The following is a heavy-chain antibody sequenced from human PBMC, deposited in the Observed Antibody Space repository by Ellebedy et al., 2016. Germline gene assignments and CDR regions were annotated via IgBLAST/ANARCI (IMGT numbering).Heavy chain of an antibody. CDR3: AKTQDYSFPS. V-gene: IGHV3-53*01. CDR1: AFNV. D-gene: IGHD2-21*01. CDR2: SYSDGRT. J-gene: IGHJ1*01. Sequence: GESLKISXAASAFNVMSWVRQAPGKGLEWVSISYSDGRTYYADSVKGRLSVSRDQSKNTVFLQMNNLGAEDTAVFYCAKTQDYSFPSWGQGTPVTVSS.